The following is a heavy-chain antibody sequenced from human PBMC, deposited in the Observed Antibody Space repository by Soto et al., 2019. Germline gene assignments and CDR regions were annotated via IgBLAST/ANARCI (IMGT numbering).Heavy chain of an antibody. V-gene: IGHV3-13*04. Sequence: PGGSLRLSCSASGFTFSSYDMHWVCQGTGKGLEWVSAIGTTGDTYYAGSVKGRFTISRENAKNSLYLQMNSLRAGDTAISFCATTTGPTLFDYWDQGTLITVSS. J-gene: IGHJ4*02. CDR3: ATTTGPTLFDY. D-gene: IGHD1-1*01. CDR1: GFTFSSYD. CDR2: IGTTGDT.